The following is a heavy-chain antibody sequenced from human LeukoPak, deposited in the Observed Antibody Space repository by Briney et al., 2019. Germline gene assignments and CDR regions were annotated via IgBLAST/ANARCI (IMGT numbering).Heavy chain of an antibody. Sequence: GGSLRLSCAASGFAFSNYAMSWVRQAPGKGLAWVSSLSGGGDSRYYADSVMGRFTISRDNSKNTLYLQMNSLRAEDTAVYYCAKTVRSMVTGGGYFDSWGQGTLVTVSS. J-gene: IGHJ4*02. V-gene: IGHV3-23*01. CDR2: LSGGGDSR. CDR3: AKTVRSMVTGGGYFDS. CDR1: GFAFSNYA. D-gene: IGHD3-10*01.